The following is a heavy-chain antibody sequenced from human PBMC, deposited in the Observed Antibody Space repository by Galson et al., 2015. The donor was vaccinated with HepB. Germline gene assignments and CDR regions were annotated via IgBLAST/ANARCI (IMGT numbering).Heavy chain of an antibody. V-gene: IGHV1-2*02. CDR3: AVTGRYYDSSGYPLDY. D-gene: IGHD3-22*01. J-gene: IGHJ4*02. Sequence: SVKVSCKASGYTFTGYYMHWVRQAPGQGLEWMGWINPNSGGTNYAQKFQGRVTMTRDTSISTAYMELSRLRSDDTAVYYCAVTGRYYDSSGYPLDYWGQGTLVTVSS. CDR2: INPNSGGT. CDR1: GYTFTGYY.